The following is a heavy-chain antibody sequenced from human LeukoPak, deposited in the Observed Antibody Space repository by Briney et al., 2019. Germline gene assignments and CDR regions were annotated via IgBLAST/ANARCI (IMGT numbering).Heavy chain of an antibody. J-gene: IGHJ4*02. CDR3: ARHPRLYCSSTSCYDYYFDY. Sequence: SETLSLTCTVSGGSISSSSYYWGWIRQPPGKGLEWIGSIYYSASTYYNPSLKSRVTISVDTSKNQFSLKLSSVTAADTAVYYCARHPRLYCSSTSCYDYYFDYWGQGTLVTVSS. V-gene: IGHV4-39*01. CDR2: IYYSAST. D-gene: IGHD2-2*01. CDR1: GGSISSSSYY.